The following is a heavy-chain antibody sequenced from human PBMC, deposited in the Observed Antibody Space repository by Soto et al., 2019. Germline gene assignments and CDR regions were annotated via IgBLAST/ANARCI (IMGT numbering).Heavy chain of an antibody. V-gene: IGHV1-18*04. J-gene: IGHJ5*02. CDR3: ARDLGSSSACNWFDP. Sequence: ASVKVSCKASGYTFTSYGINWVRQAPGQGLEWMGWISAYNGNTNYAQNLQGRVTMTTDTSTTTAYMELRNLRAEDTAVYYCARDLGSSSACNWFDPWGQGTLVTVSS. CDR1: GYTFTSYG. D-gene: IGHD6-6*01. CDR2: ISAYNGNT.